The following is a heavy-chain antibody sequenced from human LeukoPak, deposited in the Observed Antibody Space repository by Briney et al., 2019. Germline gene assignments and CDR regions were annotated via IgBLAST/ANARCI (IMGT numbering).Heavy chain of an antibody. V-gene: IGHV4-31*03. Sequence: PSETLSLTCTVSGGSISSGGYYWSWIRQHPGKGLEWIGYIYYSGSTYYNPSLKSRVTISVDTSKNQFSLKLSSVTAADTAVYYCARDHWASKGAFDIWGQGTMVTVSS. CDR3: ARDHWASKGAFDI. CDR2: IYYSGST. J-gene: IGHJ3*02. CDR1: GGSISSGGYY. D-gene: IGHD3-16*01.